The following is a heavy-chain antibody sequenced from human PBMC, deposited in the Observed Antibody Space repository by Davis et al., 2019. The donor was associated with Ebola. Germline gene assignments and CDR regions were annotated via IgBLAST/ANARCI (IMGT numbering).Heavy chain of an antibody. V-gene: IGHV3-53*05. Sequence: GGSLRLSCAASGFTVSSNYMSWVRQAPGKGLEWVSVIYSGGSTYYADSVKGRFTISRDNSKNTLYLKMNSLRAEDTAVYYCARDIAGGYFDLWGRGTLVTVSS. CDR2: IYSGGST. CDR1: GFTVSSNY. D-gene: IGHD6-13*01. J-gene: IGHJ2*01. CDR3: ARDIAGGYFDL.